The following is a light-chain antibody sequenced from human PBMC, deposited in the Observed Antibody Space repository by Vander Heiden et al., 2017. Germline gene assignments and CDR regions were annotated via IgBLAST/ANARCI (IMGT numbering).Light chain of an antibody. V-gene: IGLV1-44*01. Sequence: QSVLTQPPSASGTPGQRVTISCSGSSSNIGSNTVNWYQQLPGTAPKLLIFSNNQRPSGVPDRFSCSKSGTSASPAIIALQSEDEADYYCAAWDDSLNGFWVFGGGTKLTVL. J-gene: IGLJ3*02. CDR1: SSNIGSNT. CDR2: SNN. CDR3: AAWDDSLNGFWV.